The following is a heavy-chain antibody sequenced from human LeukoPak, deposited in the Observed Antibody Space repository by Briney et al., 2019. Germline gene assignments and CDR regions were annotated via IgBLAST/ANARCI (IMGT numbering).Heavy chain of an antibody. CDR2: INHSGST. CDR3: ARRLLYYDILTGYYPFDY. D-gene: IGHD3-9*01. CDR1: GGSFSGYY. J-gene: IGHJ4*02. Sequence: SETLSLTCAVYGGSFSGYYWSWIRQPPGKGLEWIGEINHSGSTNYNPSLKSRVTISVDTSKNQFPLKLSSVTAADTAVYYCARRLLYYDILTGYYPFDYWGQGTLVTVSS. V-gene: IGHV4-34*01.